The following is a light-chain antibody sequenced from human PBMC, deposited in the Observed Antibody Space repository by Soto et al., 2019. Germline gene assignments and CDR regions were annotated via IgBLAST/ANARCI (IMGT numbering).Light chain of an antibody. J-gene: IGKJ1*01. CDR1: QSIGSS. Sequence: VQMTQSPSTLSASVGDRVTITCRASQSIGSSLAWYQQKPGKAPKLLIFDASSLERGVPSRFSGSGSGTEFTLTISSLQPDDFATYYCQQYNSYARTFGQGTKVDIK. V-gene: IGKV1-5*01. CDR3: QQYNSYART. CDR2: DAS.